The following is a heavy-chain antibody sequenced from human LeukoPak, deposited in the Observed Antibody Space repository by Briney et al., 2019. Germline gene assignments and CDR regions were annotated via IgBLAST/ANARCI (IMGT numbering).Heavy chain of an antibody. CDR1: GGSISSTSYY. J-gene: IGHJ4*01. V-gene: IGHV4-39*01. CDR2: VYYSGSP. Sequence: SETLSLTCTVSGGSISSTSYYWGWIRQPPGKGLEWIGSVYYSGSPYYNPSLKGQVTISVDTSKNQFALKLSSVTAADTAVYYCARHLESGTYYAPFDYWGHGTLLTVSS. CDR3: ARHLESGTYYAPFDY. D-gene: IGHD3-10*01.